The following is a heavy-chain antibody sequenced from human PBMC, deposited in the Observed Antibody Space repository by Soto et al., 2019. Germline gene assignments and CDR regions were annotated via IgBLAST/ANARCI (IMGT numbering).Heavy chain of an antibody. D-gene: IGHD4-17*01. CDR2: IYYSGST. J-gene: IGHJ2*01. Sequence: QVQLQESGPGLVKPSETLSLTCTVSGGSISNYYWSWIRQPPGKGLEWIGYIYYSGSTNYNPSLKSRVTKSVDTSKNQFSLKLTSVTAADTAMYYCARGDYGDYNWYFNLWGRGALVTVSS. V-gene: IGHV4-59*01. CDR3: ARGDYGDYNWYFNL. CDR1: GGSISNYY.